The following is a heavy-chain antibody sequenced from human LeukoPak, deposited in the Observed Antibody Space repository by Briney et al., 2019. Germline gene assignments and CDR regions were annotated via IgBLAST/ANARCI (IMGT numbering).Heavy chain of an antibody. J-gene: IGHJ4*02. CDR1: GFSFSTYG. CDR3: ARDRYLDY. Sequence: GGSLRLSCEASGFSFSTYGMHWVRQAPGKGLEWVALIWFDGSNKHYADSVKGRFTISRDNAKNSLYLQMNSLRAEDTAVYYCARDRYLDYWGQGTLVTVSS. CDR2: IWFDGSNK. V-gene: IGHV3-33*01.